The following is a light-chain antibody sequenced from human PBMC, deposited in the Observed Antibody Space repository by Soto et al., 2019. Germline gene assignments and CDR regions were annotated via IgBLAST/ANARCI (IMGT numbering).Light chain of an antibody. CDR3: QQYNTYSWT. CDR1: QSVNTW. V-gene: IGKV1-5*01. J-gene: IGKJ1*01. Sequence: DIQMTQSPSTLSASVGDRVTITCRASQSVNTWLAWYQQKPGKAPRLLIYDASNLQGGVPSRFSGSGSGTAFTLTISSLQPDDFATYYCQQYNTYSWTFGQRTKLEV. CDR2: DAS.